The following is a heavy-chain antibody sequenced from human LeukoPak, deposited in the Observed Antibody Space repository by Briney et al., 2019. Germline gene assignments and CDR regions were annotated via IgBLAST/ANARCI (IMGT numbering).Heavy chain of an antibody. J-gene: IGHJ4*02. V-gene: IGHV3-66*04. CDR3: AKRGLFDCSSTSCFRGFDY. CDR2: IYSDGNP. Sequence: PGGSLRLSCAASGFTVSTNYMNWVRQAPGKGLEWVSMIYSDGNPYYTDSVKGRFTISRDNSKNTLYLQMNSLRAEDTALYYCAKRGLFDCSSTSCFRGFDYWGQGTLVTVSS. CDR1: GFTVSTNY. D-gene: IGHD2-2*01.